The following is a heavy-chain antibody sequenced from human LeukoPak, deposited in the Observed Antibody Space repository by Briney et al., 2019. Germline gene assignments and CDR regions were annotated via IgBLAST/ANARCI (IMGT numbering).Heavy chain of an antibody. CDR1: GGSFSGYY. J-gene: IGHJ6*02. V-gene: IGHV4-34*01. CDR3: ARLYYDSSGYYYGDYYYGMDV. Sequence: SETLSLTCAVYGGSFSGYYWSWIRQPPGKGLEWIGEINHSGSTNYNPSLKSRVTISVDTSKNQFSLKLSSVTAADTAVYYCARLYYDSSGYYYGDYYYGMDVWGQGTTVTVSS. CDR2: INHSGST. D-gene: IGHD3-22*01.